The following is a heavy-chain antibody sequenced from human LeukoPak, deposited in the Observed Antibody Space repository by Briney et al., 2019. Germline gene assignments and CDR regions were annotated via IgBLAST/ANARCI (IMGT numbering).Heavy chain of an antibody. CDR2: IYYSGNT. D-gene: IGHD1-1*01. CDR3: ARINWNYLDY. CDR1: GGSISSYY. J-gene: IGHJ4*02. V-gene: IGHV4-59*08. Sequence: SETLSLTCTVSGGSISSYYWSWIRQPPGKGLEWIGYIYYSGNTNYNPSLKSRLTMSADRSRNQFSLKLNSVTAADTAVYYCARINWNYLDYWGQGTLVTVSS.